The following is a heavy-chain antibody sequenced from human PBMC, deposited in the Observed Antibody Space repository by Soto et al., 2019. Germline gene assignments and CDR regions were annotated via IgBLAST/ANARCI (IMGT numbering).Heavy chain of an antibody. D-gene: IGHD3-9*01. CDR3: ATTVQLRYFDWPPRN. J-gene: IGHJ4*02. V-gene: IGHV1-24*01. CDR1: GYTLTELS. CDR2: FDPEDGET. Sequence: ASVKVSCKVSGYTLTELSMHWVRQAPGKGLEWMGGFDPEDGETIYAQKFQGRVTMTEDTSTDTAYMELSSLRSEDTAVYYCATTVQLRYFDWPPRNWGQGTLVTVSS.